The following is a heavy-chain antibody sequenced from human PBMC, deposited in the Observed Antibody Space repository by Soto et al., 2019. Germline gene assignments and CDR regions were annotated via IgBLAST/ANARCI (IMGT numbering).Heavy chain of an antibody. CDR2: ISGSGDNT. J-gene: IGHJ4*02. V-gene: IGHV3-23*01. CDR3: GGDPRGPEY. CDR1: GFTSSTFG. D-gene: IGHD6-6*01. Sequence: EGQLLESGGGLVQPGGSLRLSCTGSGFTSSTFGMSWVRQAPGKGLEWVSGISGSGDNTYYADSVKGRFTISRDKSKNTLFLQMNGLSAEDTAMNYCGGDPRGPEYWGQGTLVTVSS.